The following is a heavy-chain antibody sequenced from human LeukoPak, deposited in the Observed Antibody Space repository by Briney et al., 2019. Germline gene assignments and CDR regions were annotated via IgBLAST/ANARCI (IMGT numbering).Heavy chain of an antibody. CDR3: ARSSSGWSDFDY. V-gene: IGHV4-59*08. Sequence: PSETLSLTCTVSGGSISSYYWSWIRQPPGKGLEWIGYIYYTGSTNYNPSLKSRVTIPVDTSKNQFSLKLSSVTAADTAVYYCARSSSGWSDFDYWGQGTLVTVSS. CDR1: GGSISSYY. CDR2: IYYTGST. D-gene: IGHD6-19*01. J-gene: IGHJ4*02.